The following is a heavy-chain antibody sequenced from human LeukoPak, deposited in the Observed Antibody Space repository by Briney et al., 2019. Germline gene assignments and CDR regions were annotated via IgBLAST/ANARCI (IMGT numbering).Heavy chain of an antibody. J-gene: IGHJ5*02. V-gene: IGHV4-38-2*02. CDR1: GYSISSGYY. CDR3: ARRRAVLRYFDWSDA. D-gene: IGHD3-9*01. Sequence: PSETLSLTCTVSGYSISSGYYWGWIRQPPGKGLEWIGGIYHSGSTYYNPSLESRVTVSVDTSKNQFSLKLSSVTAADTAVYYCARRRAVLRYFDWSDAWGQGTLVTVSS. CDR2: IYHSGST.